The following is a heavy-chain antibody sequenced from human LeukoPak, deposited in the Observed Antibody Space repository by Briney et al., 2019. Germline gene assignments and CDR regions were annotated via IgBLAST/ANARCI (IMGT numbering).Heavy chain of an antibody. CDR2: ISYDGSNK. CDR3: ARVRGYSSGWYPRSLDYFDY. CDR1: GFTFSSYG. Sequence: GGSLRLSCAASGFTFSSYGMHWVRQAPGKGLEWVAVISYDGSNKYYADSVKGRFTISRDNSKNTLYLQMNSLRAEDTAVYYCARVRGYSSGWYPRSLDYFDYWGQGTLVTVSS. J-gene: IGHJ4*02. D-gene: IGHD6-19*01. V-gene: IGHV3-30*19.